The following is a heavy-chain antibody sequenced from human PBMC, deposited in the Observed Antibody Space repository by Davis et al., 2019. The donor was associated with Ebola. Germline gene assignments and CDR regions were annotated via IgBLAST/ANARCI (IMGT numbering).Heavy chain of an antibody. CDR1: GYTFTSYG. CDR3: ARDGRRFYTGGYPGNCDY. D-gene: IGHD1-26*01. V-gene: IGHV1-18*01. CDR2: ISAYNGNT. Sequence: ASVKVSCKASGYTFTSYGISWVRQAPGQGLEWMGWISAYNGNTNYAQNLQGRLTVTTDTSTSTVYMELKSLTSDETAVYYCARDGRRFYTGGYPGNCDYWGQGTPVSVSS. J-gene: IGHJ4*02.